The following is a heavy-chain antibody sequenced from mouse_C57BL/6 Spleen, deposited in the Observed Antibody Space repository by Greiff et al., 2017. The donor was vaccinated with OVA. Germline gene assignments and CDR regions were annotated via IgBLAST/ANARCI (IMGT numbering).Heavy chain of an antibody. Sequence: VQLQQPGAELVKPGASVKMSCKASGYTFTSYWITWVKQRPGQGLEWIGDIYPGSGSTNYKEKFKSKATLTVDTSTSTAYMQLSSLTSEDSAVYNCASVYGSSSYWYFDVWGTGTTVTVSS. V-gene: IGHV1-55*01. CDR3: ASVYGSSSYWYFDV. CDR1: GYTFTSYW. CDR2: IYPGSGST. J-gene: IGHJ1*03. D-gene: IGHD1-1*01.